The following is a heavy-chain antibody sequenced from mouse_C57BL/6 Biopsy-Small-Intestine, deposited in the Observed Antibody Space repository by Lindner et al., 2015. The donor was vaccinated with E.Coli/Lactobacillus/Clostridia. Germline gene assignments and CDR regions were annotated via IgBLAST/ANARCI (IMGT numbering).Heavy chain of an antibody. Sequence: VQLQESGGRLVQPKGSLKLSCAASGFSFNTYAMNWVRQAPGKGLEWVARIRSKSNNYATYHAESVKDRFTISRDDSESMLYLQMNNLKTEDTAMYYCVRQDLSYYAMDYWGQGTSVTVSS. J-gene: IGHJ4*01. CDR1: GFSFNTYA. V-gene: IGHV10-1*01. D-gene: IGHD1-1*01. CDR3: VRQDLSYYAMDY. CDR2: IRSKSNNYAT.